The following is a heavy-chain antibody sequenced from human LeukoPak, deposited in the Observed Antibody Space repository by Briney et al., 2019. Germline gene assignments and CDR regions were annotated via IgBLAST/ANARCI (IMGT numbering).Heavy chain of an antibody. D-gene: IGHD1-26*01. CDR3: ASEGVVGAIFDY. J-gene: IGHJ4*02. CDR2: IYYSGST. Sequence: ETLSLTCTVSGGSISSSSYYWGWIRQPPGKGLEWIGSIYYSGSTYYNPSLKSRVTISVDTSKNQFSLKLSSVTAADTAVYYCASEGVVGAIFDYWGQGTLVTVSS. CDR1: GGSISSSSYY. V-gene: IGHV4-39*01.